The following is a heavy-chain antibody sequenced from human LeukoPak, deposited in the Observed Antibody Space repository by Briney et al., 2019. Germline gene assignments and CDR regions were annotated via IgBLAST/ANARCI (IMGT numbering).Heavy chain of an antibody. J-gene: IGHJ5*02. V-gene: IGHV1-69*13. CDR2: IIPIFGTA. D-gene: IGHD2-2*01. CDR1: GGTFSSYA. CDR3: ARVVTPRYCSTPSCYWKGWFDP. Sequence: WASVKVSCKASGGTFSSYAISWVRQAPGQGLEWMRGIIPIFGTANYAQKFQGRVTITADESTGTAYMELSSLRSEDTAVYYCARVVTPRYCSTPSCYWKGWFDPWGQGTLVTVSS.